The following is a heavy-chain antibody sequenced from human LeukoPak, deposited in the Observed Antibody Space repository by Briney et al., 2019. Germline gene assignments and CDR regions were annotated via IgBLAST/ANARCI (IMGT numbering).Heavy chain of an antibody. J-gene: IGHJ4*02. CDR1: GFTFGSYA. CDR3: ARDAPITGTTNY. D-gene: IGHD1-7*01. V-gene: IGHV3-30-3*01. Sequence: GGSLRLSCAATGFTFGSYAMHWVRQAPGKGLEWVALISFHGSNQYYADSVRGRFTISRDNAKNSLYLQMNSLRAEDTAVYYCARDAPITGTTNYWGQGTLVTVSS. CDR2: ISFHGSNQ.